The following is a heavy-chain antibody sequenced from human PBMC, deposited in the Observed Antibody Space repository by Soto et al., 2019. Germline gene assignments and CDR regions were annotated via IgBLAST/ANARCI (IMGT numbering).Heavy chain of an antibody. D-gene: IGHD1-1*01. Sequence: SETLSLTCTVSGASISGFYWSWIRKSAGKGLEWIGRIYATGTTDYNPSLKSRVMMSADTSKKQFSLKLRSVTAADTAVYYCVRDGTKTLRDWFDPGGQGISVTVSS. J-gene: IGHJ5*02. CDR3: VRDGTKTLRDWFDP. CDR2: IYATGTT. V-gene: IGHV4-4*07. CDR1: GASISGFY.